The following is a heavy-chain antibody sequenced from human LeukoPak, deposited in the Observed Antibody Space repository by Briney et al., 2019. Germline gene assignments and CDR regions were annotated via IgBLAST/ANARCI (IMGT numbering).Heavy chain of an antibody. J-gene: IGHJ4*02. V-gene: IGHV3-74*01. CDR2: INTDGTVT. CDR1: GFTISKYW. CDR3: ATKQWLAPPPDS. Sequence: GGSLRLSCAASGFTISKYWMLWVRQAPGKGLESVSRINTDGTVTTYADSVKGRFTVAGDNADNTMSLQMNSVRDEDTAVYYCATKQWLAPPPDSWGQGTPVTVSS. D-gene: IGHD6-19*01.